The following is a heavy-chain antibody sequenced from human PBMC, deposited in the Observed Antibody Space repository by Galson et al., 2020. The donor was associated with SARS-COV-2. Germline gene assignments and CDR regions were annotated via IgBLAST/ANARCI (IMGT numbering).Heavy chain of an antibody. CDR2: ISSSSTYI. Sequence: GSLRLSCAGSGFTFDAYTLNWVRQAPGKGLEWVSSISSSSTYIYYADSMKGRFSISRDNARNTLYLEMNSLRVEDTGVYYCARDASWAMFAMDVWGQGTTVAVSS. V-gene: IGHV3-21*06. CDR3: ARDASWAMFAMDV. J-gene: IGHJ6*02. D-gene: IGHD3-10*02. CDR1: GFTFDAYT.